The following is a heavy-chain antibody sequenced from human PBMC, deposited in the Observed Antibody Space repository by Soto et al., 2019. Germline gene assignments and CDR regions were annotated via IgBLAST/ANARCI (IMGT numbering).Heavy chain of an antibody. V-gene: IGHV3-49*03. D-gene: IGHD2-2*01. CDR3: TGGYCSSTSCYGSR. CDR1: GFTFGDYA. CDR2: IRSKAYGGTT. Sequence: GGSLTLSCTASGFTFGDYAISWFRQAPGKGLEWVGFIRSKAYGGTTEYAASVKGRFTISRDDSKSIAYLQMNSLKTEDTAVYYCTGGYCSSTSCYGSRWGQGTLVIVSS. J-gene: IGHJ4*02.